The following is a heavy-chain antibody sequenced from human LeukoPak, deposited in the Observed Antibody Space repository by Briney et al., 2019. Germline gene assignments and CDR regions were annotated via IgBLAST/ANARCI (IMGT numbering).Heavy chain of an antibody. CDR3: ARDYDDYGDFRGY. V-gene: IGHV3-53*04. J-gene: IGHJ4*02. CDR1: GFTFSSYA. CDR2: IYSGGST. D-gene: IGHD4-17*01. Sequence: QPGGSLRLSCAASGFTFSSYAMSWVRQAPGKGLEWVSVIYSGGSTYYADSVKGRFTISRHNSKNTLYLQMNSLRAEDTAVYYCARDYDDYGDFRGYWGQGTLVTVSS.